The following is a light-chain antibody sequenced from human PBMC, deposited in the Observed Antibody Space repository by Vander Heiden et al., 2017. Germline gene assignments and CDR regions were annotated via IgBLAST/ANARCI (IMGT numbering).Light chain of an antibody. CDR1: SSIIGPSYD. J-gene: IGLJ2*01. Sequence: QSVLTQPPSVSGAPGQRVTTSCTGTSSIIGPSYDVHWYQQVPGRAPKLLIFGNNNRPSGVPDRFSGSKSGTSASLAINELQAEDEADYYCQSYDSSLSGVFGGGTKLTVL. CDR3: QSYDSSLSGV. V-gene: IGLV1-40*01. CDR2: GNN.